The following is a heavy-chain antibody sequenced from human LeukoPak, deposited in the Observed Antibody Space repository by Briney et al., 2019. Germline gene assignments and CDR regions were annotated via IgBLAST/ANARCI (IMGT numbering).Heavy chain of an antibody. J-gene: IGHJ5*02. CDR2: INPNSGGT. V-gene: IGHV1-2*02. Sequence: ASVKVSCKASGYTFTGYYMHWARQAPGQGLEWMGWINPNSGGTNYAQKFQGRVTMTRDTSISTAYMELSRLRSDDTAVYYCARDWDVLRFLEWLSPWGQGTLVTVSS. D-gene: IGHD3-3*01. CDR1: GYTFTGYY. CDR3: ARDWDVLRFLEWLSP.